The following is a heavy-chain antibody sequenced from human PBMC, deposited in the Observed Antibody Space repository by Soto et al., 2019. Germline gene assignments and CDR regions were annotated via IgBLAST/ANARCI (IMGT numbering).Heavy chain of an antibody. CDR1: GVSLSNDKMG. V-gene: IGHV2-26*01. Sequence: QVTLEESGPVLVKPTETLPVTCTVSGVSLSNDKMGVSWIRQPPVKPLEWLAHIFSNDEKSYNTSLKSRLAISKDTSKSQVVLTMTNMDPVDTATYYCAVTRGEFSYYFGMDVWGQGTTVTVSS. J-gene: IGHJ6*02. D-gene: IGHD3-10*01. CDR3: AVTRGEFSYYFGMDV. CDR2: IFSNDEK.